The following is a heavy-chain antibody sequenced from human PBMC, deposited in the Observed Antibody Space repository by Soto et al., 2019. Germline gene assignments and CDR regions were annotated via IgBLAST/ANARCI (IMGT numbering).Heavy chain of an antibody. CDR2: IYHTGIT. D-gene: IGHD1-1*01. CDR1: GGSISSYY. V-gene: IGHV4-59*08. CDR3: ARQYGALDVAFDY. J-gene: IGHJ4*02. Sequence: QVQLQESGPGLVKPSETLSLTCTVSGGSISSYYWTWIRQPPGKGLEWIGSIYHTGITNYNPSLRGRAPXPXDXXKNLFALPLSSVTAADTAFYHCARQYGALDVAFDYWGQGALVTVSS.